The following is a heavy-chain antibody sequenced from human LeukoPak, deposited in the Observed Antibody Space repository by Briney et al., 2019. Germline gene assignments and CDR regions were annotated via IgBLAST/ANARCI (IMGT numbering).Heavy chain of an antibody. Sequence: SETLSLTCTVPGASISSSSYYWGWIRQPPGKGLEWIGSIHYSGSTYYNPSLKSRVTISVDTSKNQFSLKLSSVTAADTAVYFCARGSSTGGSPFYYWGQGTLVTVSS. CDR3: ARGSSTGGSPFYY. D-gene: IGHD3-16*01. CDR1: GASISSSSYY. J-gene: IGHJ4*02. V-gene: IGHV4-39*01. CDR2: IHYSGST.